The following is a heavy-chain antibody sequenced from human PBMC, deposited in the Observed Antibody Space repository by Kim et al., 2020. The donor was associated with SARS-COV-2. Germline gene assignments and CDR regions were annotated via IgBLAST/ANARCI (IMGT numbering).Heavy chain of an antibody. CDR1: GFTFGDYA. D-gene: IGHD6-19*01. V-gene: IGHV3-49*03. Sequence: GGSLRLSCTASGFTFGDYAMSWFRQAPGKGLEWVGFIRSKAYGGTTEYAASVKGRFTISRDDSKSIAYLQMNSLKTEDTSVYYCTRGFIPPLSSGLYLKSRPYYYYGMDVWGQGTTVTVSS. J-gene: IGHJ6*02. CDR3: TRGFIPPLSSGLYLKSRPYYYYGMDV. CDR2: IRSKAYGGTT.